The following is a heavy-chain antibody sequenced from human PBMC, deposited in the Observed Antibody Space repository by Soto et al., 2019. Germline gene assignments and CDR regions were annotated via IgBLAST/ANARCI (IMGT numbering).Heavy chain of an antibody. Sequence: PGGSLRLSCAASGFTFSSYWMSWVRQAPGKGLEWVANIKQDGSEKYYVDSVKGRFTISRDNAKNSLYLQMNSLRAEDTAVYYCASTTSYYXXSXXSXXYXXXVXXQGTTVTV. CDR3: ASTTSYYXXSXXSXXYXXXV. D-gene: IGHD3-22*01. CDR2: IKQDGSEK. V-gene: IGHV3-7*05. J-gene: IGHJ6*02. CDR1: GFTFSSYW.